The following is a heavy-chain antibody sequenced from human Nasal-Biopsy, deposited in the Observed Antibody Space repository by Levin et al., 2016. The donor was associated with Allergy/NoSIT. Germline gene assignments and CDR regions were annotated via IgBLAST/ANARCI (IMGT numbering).Heavy chain of an antibody. Sequence: GGSLRLSCAASGFTFSDYGMHWVRQAPGKGLEWVALVWWDGSNELYTDSVKGRFTISRDNSKNIFYLQMNSLRAEDTAVYYCTREGPATGRSAFDIWGQVTMVTVSS. CDR3: TREGPATGRSAFDI. D-gene: IGHD1-1*01. J-gene: IGHJ3*02. CDR1: GFTFSDYG. V-gene: IGHV3-33*01. CDR2: VWWDGSNE.